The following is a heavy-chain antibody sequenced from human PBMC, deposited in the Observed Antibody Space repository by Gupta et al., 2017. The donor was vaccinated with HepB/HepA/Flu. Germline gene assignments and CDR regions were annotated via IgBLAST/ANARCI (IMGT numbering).Heavy chain of an antibody. CDR1: GGSFSGYY. CDR2: INHNGST. Sequence: QVQLQQWGAGLLKPSETLSLTRAVYGGSFSGYYWSWIRQPPGKGREWIGEINHNGSTNYNPSLKSRVTISVDTSKNQFSLKLSSVTAADTAVYYCARAGTVLPYWGQGTLVTVSS. CDR3: ARAGTVLPY. D-gene: IGHD1-1*01. V-gene: IGHV4-34*01. J-gene: IGHJ4*02.